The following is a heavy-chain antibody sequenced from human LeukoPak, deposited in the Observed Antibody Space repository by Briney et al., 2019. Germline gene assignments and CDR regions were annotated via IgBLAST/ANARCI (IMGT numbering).Heavy chain of an antibody. CDR1: GASVSTYY. J-gene: IGHJ4*02. CDR2: IDFSGST. Sequence: SETLSLTCTASGASVSTYYWSWIRQPPGKGLEWIGYIDFSGSTSYNPSLKSRVTIFEDKSKNQFSLRLSSVTVADTAVYYCARHFAYSSSSYFDYWGQGNLVTVSS. V-gene: IGHV4-59*08. CDR3: ARHFAYSSSSYFDY. D-gene: IGHD6-6*01.